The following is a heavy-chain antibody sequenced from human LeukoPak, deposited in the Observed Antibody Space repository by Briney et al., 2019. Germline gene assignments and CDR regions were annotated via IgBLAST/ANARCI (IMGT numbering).Heavy chain of an antibody. Sequence: GGSLRLSCAASGFTVSSNYMSWVRQAPGKGLEWVSVIYSGGSTYYADSVKGRFTISRDNSKNTLYLQMNSLRAEGTAVYYCARDPYYDILTGYGNGMDVWGQGTTVTVSS. CDR3: ARDPYYDILTGYGNGMDV. J-gene: IGHJ6*02. CDR1: GFTVSSNY. V-gene: IGHV3-53*01. CDR2: IYSGGST. D-gene: IGHD3-9*01.